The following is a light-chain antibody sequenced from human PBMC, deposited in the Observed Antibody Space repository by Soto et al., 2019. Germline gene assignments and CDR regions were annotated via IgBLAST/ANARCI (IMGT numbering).Light chain of an antibody. CDR1: QSVSSN. CDR2: DVS. V-gene: IGKV3D-15*01. CDR3: QQYNNWPLT. J-gene: IGKJ4*01. Sequence: EIVMKQSPATLSVSPGERATLSCWASQSVSSNLAWYQQKPGQAPRLLIYDVSTRATGIPTRFSGSGSGTEFTLTISRLQSEDFAAYYCQQYNNWPLTFGGGTKVEIK.